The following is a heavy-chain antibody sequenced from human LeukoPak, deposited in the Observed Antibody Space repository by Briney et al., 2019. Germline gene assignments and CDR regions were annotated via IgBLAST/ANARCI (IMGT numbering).Heavy chain of an antibody. V-gene: IGHV1-2*02. J-gene: IGHJ5*02. CDR3: ARGVGSGWYNWFDP. CDR2: INPNSGGT. D-gene: IGHD6-19*01. CDR1: GYTFTGYY. Sequence: ASVKVSCKASGYTFTGYYMHWVRQAPGQGLEWMGWINPNSGGTNYAQKFQARVTMTRDTSISTAYMELSRLRSDDTAVYYCARGVGSGWYNWFDPWGQGTLVTVSS.